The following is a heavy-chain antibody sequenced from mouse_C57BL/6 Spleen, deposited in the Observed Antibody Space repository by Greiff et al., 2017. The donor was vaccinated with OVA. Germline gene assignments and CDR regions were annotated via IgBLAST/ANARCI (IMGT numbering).Heavy chain of an antibody. Sequence: EVQGVESGGDLVKPGGSLKLSCAASGFTFSSYGMSWVRQTPDKRLEWVATISSGGSYTYYPDSVKGRFTISRDNAKNTLYLQMSSLKSEDTAMYYCARHEKYDWFAYWGQGTLVTVSA. CDR3: ARHEKYDWFAY. V-gene: IGHV5-6*01. CDR1: GFTFSSYG. CDR2: ISSGGSYT. J-gene: IGHJ3*01. D-gene: IGHD2-14*01.